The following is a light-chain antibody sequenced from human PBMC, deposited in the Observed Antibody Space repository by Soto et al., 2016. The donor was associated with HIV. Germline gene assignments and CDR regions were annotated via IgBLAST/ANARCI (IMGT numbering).Light chain of an antibody. CDR3: QHYFNLPYT. Sequence: DIQMTQSPSTLSASVGDRVTITCRASQSISNSLNWYQQKPGKAPKVLIYDASKLEEGVPSRFSGHGSETHFTFTISSLQPDDVATYFCQHYFNLPYTFGQGT. CDR2: DAS. J-gene: IGKJ2*01. CDR1: QSISNS. V-gene: IGKV1-33*01.